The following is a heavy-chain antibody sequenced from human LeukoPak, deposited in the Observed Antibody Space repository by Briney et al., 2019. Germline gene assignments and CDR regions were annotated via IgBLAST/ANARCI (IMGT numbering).Heavy chain of an antibody. V-gene: IGHV3-74*01. CDR3: ARRSSGSPPYYFGY. CDR2: INSDGSST. CDR1: GLTFSSYW. J-gene: IGHJ4*02. D-gene: IGHD1-26*01. Sequence: PGGSLRLSCAASGLTFSSYWMHWVHQAPGKGLVWVSRINSDGSSTSYADSVKGRFTISRDNAKNTLYLQMNSLRAEDTAVYYCARRSSGSPPYYFGYWGQGTLVTVSS.